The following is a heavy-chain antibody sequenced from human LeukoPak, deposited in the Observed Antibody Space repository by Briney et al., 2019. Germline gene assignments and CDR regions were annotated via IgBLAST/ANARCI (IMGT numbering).Heavy chain of an antibody. J-gene: IGHJ4*02. D-gene: IGHD6-19*01. Sequence: GGSLRLSCAASGFTFSTYAMSWVRQAPGKGLEWVSAINGIGGSTYYADSVKGRFTISRDDSKNTLYLQMNSLRAEDTAVYYCARDSSGSFDYWGQGTLVTVSP. CDR3: ARDSSGSFDY. CDR2: INGIGGST. CDR1: GFTFSTYA. V-gene: IGHV3-23*01.